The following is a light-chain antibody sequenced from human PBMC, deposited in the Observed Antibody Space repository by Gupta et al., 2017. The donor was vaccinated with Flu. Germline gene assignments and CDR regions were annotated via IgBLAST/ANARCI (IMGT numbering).Light chain of an antibody. Sequence: EIVLTQSPAPLSLSPGERATLSCRASQSVGSYLAWYQQKPGQAPRLLIYDASNRATGIPARFSGSGSGTDFTLTISSLEPEDFAVYYCQQRSNWPPETFGGGTKVEIK. J-gene: IGKJ4*01. CDR3: QQRSNWPPET. CDR1: QSVGSY. V-gene: IGKV3-11*01. CDR2: DAS.